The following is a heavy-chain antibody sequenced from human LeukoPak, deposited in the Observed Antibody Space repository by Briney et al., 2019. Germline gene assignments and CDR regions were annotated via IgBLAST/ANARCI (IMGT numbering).Heavy chain of an antibody. V-gene: IGHV3-23*01. Sequence: GGSLRLSCTASAFAFSNHAMSWVRQAPGKGLEWVSSISISGGTTYYADSVKGRFTISRENSKSTLYLQMNNLRADDTAVYYCAKHFCTGLDCSLFDSWGQGTLVTVSS. CDR2: ISISGGTT. J-gene: IGHJ4*02. CDR3: AKHFCTGLDCSLFDS. CDR1: AFAFSNHA. D-gene: IGHD3/OR15-3a*01.